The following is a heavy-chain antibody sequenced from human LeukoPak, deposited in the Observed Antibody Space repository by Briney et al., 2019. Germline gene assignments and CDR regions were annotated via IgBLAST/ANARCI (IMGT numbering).Heavy chain of an antibody. CDR1: GGALSGYF. CDR2: INDSGRT. CDR3: AREAYCGGDCYSGFDY. V-gene: IGHV4-34*01. Sequence: SETLSLTCGGYGGALSGYFWGWIRQPPGKGLEGVGEINDSGRTNYNPPLKSRVTISVDTSKNQFSLKLSSVTAADTAVYYCAREAYCGGDCYSGFDYWGQGTLVTVSS. J-gene: IGHJ4*02. D-gene: IGHD2-21*02.